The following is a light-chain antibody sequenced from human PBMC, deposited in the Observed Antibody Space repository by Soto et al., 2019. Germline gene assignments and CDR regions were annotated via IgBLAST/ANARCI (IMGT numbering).Light chain of an antibody. CDR3: QQSGSSPRT. CDR1: QSVRGNY. CDR2: DAS. J-gene: IGKJ1*01. Sequence: EIVMTQSPATLSVSPGERVILSCGASQSVRGNYLAWYQQKPGLAPRLLIFDASTRATGIPDRFSGSGSGTDFTLTINRLEPEDSGVYYCQQSGSSPRTFGQGTKVDI. V-gene: IGKV3D-20*01.